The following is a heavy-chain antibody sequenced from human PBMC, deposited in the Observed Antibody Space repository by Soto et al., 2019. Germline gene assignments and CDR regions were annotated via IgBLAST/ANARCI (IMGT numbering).Heavy chain of an antibody. J-gene: IGHJ4*02. CDR3: AKEKNRVFDY. CDR1: GFTFDDYS. Sequence: EVHLVVSGGLVVRPGGSLRLSCAASGFTFDDYSIHWVRQPPGKGLEWVSLITWDGGSTFYSDSVKGRFTISRDNSKNSLVLQMNSLTTEDTALYYCAKEKNRVFDYWGQGTLVTVSS. CDR2: ITWDGGST. V-gene: IGHV3-43*01.